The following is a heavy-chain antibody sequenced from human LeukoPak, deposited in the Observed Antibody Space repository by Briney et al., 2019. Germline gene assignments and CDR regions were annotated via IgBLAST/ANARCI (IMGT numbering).Heavy chain of an antibody. D-gene: IGHD3-10*01. Sequence: PSETLSLTCTVSGGSISSYYWSWIRQPPGKGLEWIGYIYYSGSTNYNPSLKSRVTISVDTSKNQFSLKLSSVTAADTAVYYCARRVPGSYYNAYYMDVWGKGTTVTISS. CDR3: ARRVPGSYYNAYYMDV. V-gene: IGHV4-59*01. CDR1: GGSISSYY. CDR2: IYYSGST. J-gene: IGHJ6*03.